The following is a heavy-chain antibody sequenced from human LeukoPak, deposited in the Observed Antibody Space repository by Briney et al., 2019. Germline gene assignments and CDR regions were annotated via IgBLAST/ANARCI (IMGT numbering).Heavy chain of an antibody. CDR3: AREFGYSNYYYYMDV. Sequence: ASVKVSCKGSGYTFTSYDINWVRQATGQGLEWMGWMNPNSGNTGYAQKFQGRVTITRNTSISTAYMELSSLRSEDTAVYYCAREFGYSNYYYYMDVWGKGTTVTVSS. J-gene: IGHJ6*03. V-gene: IGHV1-8*03. D-gene: IGHD4-11*01. CDR2: MNPNSGNT. CDR1: GYTFTSYD.